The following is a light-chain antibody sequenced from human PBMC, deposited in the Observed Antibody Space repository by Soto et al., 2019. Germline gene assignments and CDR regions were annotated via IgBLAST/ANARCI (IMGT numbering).Light chain of an antibody. CDR3: QQSYSAPIT. J-gene: IGKJ5*01. Sequence: DIRMTQSPSSLSASVGDRVTITCRASQSISSYLNWYQQKPGKAPKLLIYAASSLQSGVPSRFSGSGSGTDFTLTISSLQPEDFATYYGQQSYSAPITFGQGTRLEIK. CDR2: AAS. CDR1: QSISSY. V-gene: IGKV1-39*01.